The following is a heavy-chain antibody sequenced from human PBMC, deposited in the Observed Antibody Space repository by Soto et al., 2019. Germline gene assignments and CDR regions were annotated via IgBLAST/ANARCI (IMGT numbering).Heavy chain of an antibody. Sequence: GKGSGYSLTSDWIGWVRQMPGKGLEWMGIIYPGDSDTRYSPSFQGQVTISADKSISTAYLQWSSLKASDTAMYYCARPKDTAKVPAFDIWGQGTMVTVSS. V-gene: IGHV5-51*01. CDR3: ARPKDTAKVPAFDI. D-gene: IGHD5-18*01. J-gene: IGHJ3*02. CDR2: IYPGDSDT. CDR1: GYSLTSDW.